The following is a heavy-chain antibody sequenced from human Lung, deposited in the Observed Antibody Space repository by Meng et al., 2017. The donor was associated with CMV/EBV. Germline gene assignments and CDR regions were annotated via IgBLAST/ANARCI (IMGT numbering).Heavy chain of an antibody. CDR2: ISSNSKYI. V-gene: IGHV3-21*01. D-gene: IGHD2-15*01. CDR3: ARVYCSRGSCSFDY. Sequence: GGSLRLSCAASGFTFSSYSVNWVRQAPGKGLEWVSSISSNSKYILYADSVKGRFTISRDNAKNALHLQMNSLRDEDTALYYCARVYCSRGSCSFDYWGQGTLVTVSS. J-gene: IGHJ4*02. CDR1: GFTFSSYS.